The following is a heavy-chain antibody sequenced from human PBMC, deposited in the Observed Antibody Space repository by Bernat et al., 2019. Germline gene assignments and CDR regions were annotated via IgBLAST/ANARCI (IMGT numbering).Heavy chain of an antibody. J-gene: IGHJ6*02. CDR2: ISYDGGNK. V-gene: IGHV3-30*18. Sequence: QVQLVESGGGVVQPGKSLRLSCAASGFTFSGYGMHWVRQAPGKRLEWVALISYDGGNKYYADSVKGRFTISRDNSKNTLFLQMNSLRAEDTAVYYCAKIPKTDRSYSGMDVWGQGTTVTVSS. CDR1: GFTFSGYG. CDR3: AKIPKTDRSYSGMDV.